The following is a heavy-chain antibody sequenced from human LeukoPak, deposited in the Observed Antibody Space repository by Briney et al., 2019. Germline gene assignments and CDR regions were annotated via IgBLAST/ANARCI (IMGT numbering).Heavy chain of an antibody. V-gene: IGHV3-7*04. J-gene: IGHJ4*02. CDR2: INQDATEK. Sequence: PEWSLRLSCAASGFTFSHYWMSWVRQAPGKGLEWMAIINQDATEKHYADSVKGRFTISRDNTKYSLYLQMNSLRAEDTAVYYCAGGALDYWGQGTLVAVSS. CDR1: GFTFSHYW. CDR3: AGGALDY.